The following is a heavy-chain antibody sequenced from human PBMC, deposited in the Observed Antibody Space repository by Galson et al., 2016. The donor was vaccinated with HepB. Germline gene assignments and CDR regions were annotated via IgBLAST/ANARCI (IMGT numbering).Heavy chain of an antibody. CDR1: GFTFSSYA. CDR3: ATKPSYYDFLTGYYLGGYFDY. D-gene: IGHD3-9*01. V-gene: IGHV3-23*01. CDR2: ISGSGGTT. J-gene: IGHJ4*01. Sequence: SLRLSCAASGFTFSSYAMSWVRQAPGKGLEWVSAISGSGGTTYYADSVKGRFTISRDNSKNSLFLQMTSLRAEDTAVYYCATKPSYYDFLTGYYLGGYFDYWGHGTLVTFSS.